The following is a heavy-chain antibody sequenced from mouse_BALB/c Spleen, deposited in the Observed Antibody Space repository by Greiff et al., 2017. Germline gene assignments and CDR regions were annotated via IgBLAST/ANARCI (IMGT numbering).Heavy chain of an antibody. V-gene: IGHV2-6-7*02. CDR2: IWGDGST. D-gene: IGHD2-13*01. Sequence: VQLQQSGPGLVAPSQSLSITCTVSGFSLTGYGVNWVRQPPGKGLEWLGMIWGDGSTDYNSALKSRLSISKDNSKSQVFLKMNSLQTDDTARYCCGRDQGGELFYFDYWGQGTTLTVSS. J-gene: IGHJ2*01. CDR3: GRDQGGELFYFDY. CDR1: GFSLTGYG.